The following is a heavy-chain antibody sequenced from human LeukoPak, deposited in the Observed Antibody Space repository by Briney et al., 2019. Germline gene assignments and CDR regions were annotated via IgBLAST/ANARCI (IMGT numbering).Heavy chain of an antibody. CDR2: IYSGGST. D-gene: IGHD5-24*01. Sequence: PGGSLRLSCAASGFTVSSNYMSWVRQAPGKGLEWVSVIYSGGSTYYADSVKGRFTISRDNSKNTLYLQMNSLRAEDTAVYYCARESQRDGHAFDIWSQGTMVTVSS. CDR3: ARESQRDGHAFDI. J-gene: IGHJ3*02. CDR1: GFTVSSNY. V-gene: IGHV3-53*01.